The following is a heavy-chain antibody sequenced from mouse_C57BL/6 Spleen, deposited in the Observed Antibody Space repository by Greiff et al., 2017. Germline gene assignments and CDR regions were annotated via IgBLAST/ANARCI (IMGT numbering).Heavy chain of an antibody. CDR3: TTITTVAHFDY. J-gene: IGHJ2*01. Sequence: EVQLQQSGAELVRPGASVKLSCTASGFNITDDYMHWVKQRPEQGLEWIGWIDPENGDTESASKFQGKATITADTSSNTAYLQLSSLTSEDTAVXYCTTITTVAHFDYWGQGTTLTVAS. V-gene: IGHV14-4*01. D-gene: IGHD1-1*01. CDR1: GFNITDDY. CDR2: IDPENGDT.